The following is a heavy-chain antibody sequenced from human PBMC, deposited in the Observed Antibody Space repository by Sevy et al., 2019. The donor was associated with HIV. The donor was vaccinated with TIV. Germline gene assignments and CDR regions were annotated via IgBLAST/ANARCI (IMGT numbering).Heavy chain of an antibody. CDR1: GFTFSSYD. J-gene: IGHJ4*02. CDR3: VPAPGYGDLGY. Sequence: GGSLRLSCEASGFTFSSYDMNWVRQVPGKGLEWVSYISSSGGAIYVADSVKGRFAISRDNAKNSLYLHMNSLRVEDTAIYYSVPAPGYGDLGYWGQGTLVAASS. CDR2: ISSSGGAI. D-gene: IGHD4-17*01. V-gene: IGHV3-48*03.